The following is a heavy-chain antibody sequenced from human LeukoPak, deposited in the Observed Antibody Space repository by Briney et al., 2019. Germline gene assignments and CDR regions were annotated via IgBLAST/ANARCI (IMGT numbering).Heavy chain of an antibody. CDR3: ARGDRGSIDY. J-gene: IGHJ4*02. V-gene: IGHV6-1*01. D-gene: IGHD3-10*01. Sequence: SQTLSLTCAISGDSVTSNSVSWNWIRQSPSRGLEWLGRTYYRSKCCNDYAVSVKSRLNINPDTSKNQFSLQLNSVTPEDTAVYYCARGDRGSIDYWGQGTLVTVSS. CDR2: TYYRSKCCN. CDR1: GDSVTSNSVS.